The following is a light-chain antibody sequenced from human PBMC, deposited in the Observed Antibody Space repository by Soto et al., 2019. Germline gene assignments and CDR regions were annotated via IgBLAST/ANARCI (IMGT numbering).Light chain of an antibody. J-gene: IGKJ1*01. CDR3: QQSYNTPPT. CDR1: QSISSF. V-gene: IGKV1-39*01. Sequence: DIQMTQSPSYLSASVGDRVTITCRASQSISSFLYWYQQRPGKAPTLLIYAASILQSGVPSRFSGSGSGTDFTLTISSLQPEDFATYYCQQSYNTPPTFGQGTKVEIK. CDR2: AAS.